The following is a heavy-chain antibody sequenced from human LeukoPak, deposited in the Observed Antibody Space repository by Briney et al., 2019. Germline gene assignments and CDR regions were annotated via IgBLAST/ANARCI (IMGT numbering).Heavy chain of an antibody. CDR2: INPNSGGT. V-gene: IGHV1-2*02. Sequence: ASVKVSCKASGYTFTDYYIHWVRQAPGQGLEWMGWINPNSGGTIYAQKFQGRVILTRDTSISTAYMELSRLTSDDTAVYYCARVQTAARRDWFDPWGQGTLVTVSS. CDR3: ARVQTAARRDWFDP. D-gene: IGHD6-6*01. J-gene: IGHJ5*02. CDR1: GYTFTDYY.